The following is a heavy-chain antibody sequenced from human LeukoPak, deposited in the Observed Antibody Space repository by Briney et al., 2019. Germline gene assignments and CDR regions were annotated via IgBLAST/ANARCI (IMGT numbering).Heavy chain of an antibody. CDR2: MNPNSGNT. J-gene: IGHJ5*02. V-gene: IGHV1-8*03. Sequence: ASVKVSCKASGYTFTSYDINWVRQATGQGLEWMGWMNPNSGNTGYAQKFQGRVTITRNTSISTAYMELSSLRSEDTAVYYCARGHCSGGSCLSGGWFDPWGQGTLVTVSS. D-gene: IGHD2-15*01. CDR1: GYTFTSYD. CDR3: ARGHCSGGSCLSGGWFDP.